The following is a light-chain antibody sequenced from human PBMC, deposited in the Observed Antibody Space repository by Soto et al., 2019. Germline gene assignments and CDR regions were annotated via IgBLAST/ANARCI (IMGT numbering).Light chain of an antibody. J-gene: IGKJ4*01. CDR3: QQYESYPMT. CDR2: KAS. Sequence: DSQMTQYPSTLSASLGDTVTITCRAGQSISSWLAWYQQKPGKAPKLLISKASTLQSGVPPRFSGSGSGTEFALTISSLQPDDFATYSCQQYESYPMTFGGGTKVEIK. V-gene: IGKV1-5*03. CDR1: QSISSW.